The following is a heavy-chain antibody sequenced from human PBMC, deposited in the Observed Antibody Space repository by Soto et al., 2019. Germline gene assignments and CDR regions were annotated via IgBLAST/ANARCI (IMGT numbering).Heavy chain of an antibody. D-gene: IGHD6-13*01. Sequence: ASVKVSCKASGYTFTGYYMHWVRQAPGQGLEWIGWINPNRGGTNYAQKFQGRVTMTRDTSISTAYMELSRLRSDDTAVYYCARGGYSSGLGYYYGMDVWGQGTTVTVSS. V-gene: IGHV1-2*02. CDR2: INPNRGGT. CDR1: GYTFTGYY. CDR3: ARGGYSSGLGYYYGMDV. J-gene: IGHJ6*02.